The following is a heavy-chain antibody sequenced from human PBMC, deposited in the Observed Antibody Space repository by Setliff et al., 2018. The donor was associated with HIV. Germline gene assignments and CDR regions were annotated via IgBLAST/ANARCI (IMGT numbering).Heavy chain of an antibody. Sequence: GGSLRLSCAASGFTFGNYAMAWVRQAPGKGLEWVSGITSPGDTALYPDSMKGRFTISRDNSKNTLYLHMNNLRTEDTAIYYCAKRRESRGILVSRDYFDYWGQGSLVTVSS. CDR2: ITSPGDTA. J-gene: IGHJ4*02. CDR1: GFTFGNYA. CDR3: AKRRESRGILVSRDYFDY. V-gene: IGHV3-23*01. D-gene: IGHD2-8*01.